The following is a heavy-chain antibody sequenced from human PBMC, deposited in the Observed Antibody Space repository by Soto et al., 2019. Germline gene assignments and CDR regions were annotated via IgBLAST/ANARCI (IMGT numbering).Heavy chain of an antibody. Sequence: GASVKVSCKASGYTFTSYYMHWVRQAPGQGLEWMGIINPSGGSTSYAQKFQGRVTMTRDTSTSTVYMELSSLRSEDTAVYYCARGPRLVYCSGGSCYLKYWGQGTLVTVSS. CDR2: INPSGGST. CDR1: GYTFTSYY. V-gene: IGHV1-46*01. J-gene: IGHJ4*02. D-gene: IGHD2-15*01. CDR3: ARGPRLVYCSGGSCYLKY.